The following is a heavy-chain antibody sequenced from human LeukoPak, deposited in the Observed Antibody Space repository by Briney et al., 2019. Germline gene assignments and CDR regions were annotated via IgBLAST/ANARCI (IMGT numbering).Heavy chain of an antibody. Sequence: SQILSLTCAISGDSVSTNRDTWNWIRQSPSRGLEWLGRTYYRSKWNNDYAVSVRSRIIVNPDTSKNQFSLHLNSVTPDDTAVYYCARARDGFFDHWGQGTLVTVSS. V-gene: IGHV6-1*01. CDR1: GDSVSTNRDT. D-gene: IGHD5-24*01. CDR2: TYYRSKWNN. CDR3: ARARDGFFDH. J-gene: IGHJ4*02.